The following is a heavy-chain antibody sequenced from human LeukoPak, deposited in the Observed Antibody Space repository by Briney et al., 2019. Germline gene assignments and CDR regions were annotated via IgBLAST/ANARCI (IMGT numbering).Heavy chain of an antibody. CDR3: ARRYYDILTGYYPASRERYFDY. V-gene: IGHV1-18*04. CDR2: ISAYYGNT. J-gene: IGHJ4*02. D-gene: IGHD3-9*01. CDR1: GYAFTRYG. Sequence: ASVKVSCKASGYAFTRYGISWVRQAPGQGLEWMGWISAYYGNTNYARKLQGRVTMTTDTSTSTAYMELRSLRSDDTAVYYCARRYYDILTGYYPASRERYFDYWGQGTLVTVSS.